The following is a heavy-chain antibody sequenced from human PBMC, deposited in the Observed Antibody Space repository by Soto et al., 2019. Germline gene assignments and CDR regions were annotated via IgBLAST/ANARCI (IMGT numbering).Heavy chain of an antibody. V-gene: IGHV1-46*03. J-gene: IGHJ5*02. CDR2: INPSGGST. CDR1: GYTFTSYY. CDR3: ARDFTMVRGVKGFDP. Sequence: ASVKVSCKASGYTFTSYYMHWVRQAPGQGLEWMGIINPSGGSTSYAQKFQGRVTMTRDTSTSTVYMELSSLRSEDTAVYYCARDFTMVRGVKGFDPWGQGTLVTVSS. D-gene: IGHD3-10*01.